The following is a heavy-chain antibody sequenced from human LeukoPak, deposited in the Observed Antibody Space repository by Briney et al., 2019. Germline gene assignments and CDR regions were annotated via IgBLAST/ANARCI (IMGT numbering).Heavy chain of an antibody. J-gene: IGHJ4*02. CDR2: INAGNGNT. Sequence: ASVKVSCKASGYTFTSYVIHWVRQAPGQRLEWMGWINAGNGNTKYSQEFQARVTMTQDTYEDTAYMELSSLRSEDTAVYYCATDGIPGATTTLDYWGQGTLVTVSS. D-gene: IGHD1-26*01. CDR1: GYTFTSYV. CDR3: ATDGIPGATTTLDY. V-gene: IGHV1-3*03.